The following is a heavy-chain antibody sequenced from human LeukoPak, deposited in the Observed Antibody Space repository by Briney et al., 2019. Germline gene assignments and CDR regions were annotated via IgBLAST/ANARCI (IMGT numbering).Heavy chain of an antibody. CDR3: ARGRIRDYIWGKNRSFFDL. J-gene: IGHJ4*02. V-gene: IGHV1-69*06. CDR1: GGRFKSYG. CDR2: IIPIFDRP. Sequence: ASVKVSCKTIGGRFKSYGFSWVRQAPGQGLEWMGGIIPIFDRPNYAQKFQGRVTITADKSTSTAYMELSSLRSEDTAVYYCARGRIRDYIWGKNRSFFDLWGQGTLVTVSS. D-gene: IGHD3-16*01.